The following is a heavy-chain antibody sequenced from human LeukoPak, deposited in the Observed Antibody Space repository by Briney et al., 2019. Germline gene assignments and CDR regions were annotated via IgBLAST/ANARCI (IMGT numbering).Heavy chain of an antibody. V-gene: IGHV1-18*01. CDR1: GYTFNTYA. CDR2: ISAYNGNT. CDR3: ARQMSYVSGNYLAAACAFDS. J-gene: IGHJ4*02. Sequence: GASVKVSCKASGYTFNTYAITWVRQAPGQGLEWMGWISAYNGNTNYAQKFQGRVTMTTDTSTSTAYMELRSLRSDDTAVYYCARQMSYVSGNYLAAACAFDSWGQGTLVTVSS. D-gene: IGHD3-10*01.